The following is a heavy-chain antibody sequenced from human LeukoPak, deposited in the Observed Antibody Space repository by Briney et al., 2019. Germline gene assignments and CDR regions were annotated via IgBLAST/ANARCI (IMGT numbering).Heavy chain of an antibody. V-gene: IGHV4-61*01. CDR3: ARGSGLVADIDY. CDR1: GGSISSSSYC. CDR2: IYYSGST. J-gene: IGHJ4*02. Sequence: PSGTLSLTCTVSGGSISSSSYCWSWIRQPPGKGLEWIGYIYYSGSTNYNPSLKSRVTISVDTSKNQFSLKLSSVTAADTAVYYCARGSGLVADIDYWGQGTLVTVSS. D-gene: IGHD2-8*02.